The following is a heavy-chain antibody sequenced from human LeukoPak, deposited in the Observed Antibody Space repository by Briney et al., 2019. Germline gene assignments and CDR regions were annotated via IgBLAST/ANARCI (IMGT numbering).Heavy chain of an antibody. J-gene: IGHJ6*03. CDR2: ISGYNGET. CDR1: GYTFTSSG. D-gene: IGHD3-16*01. Sequence: ASVKVSCKASGYTFTSSGISWVRQAPGQGLEWMGWISGYNGETNYVQKFLGRVTMTIDSSTSTAYMELRSPRSDDTAVYYCAREEGGNYYYMDVWGKGTTVTVSS. V-gene: IGHV1-18*01. CDR3: AREEGGNYYYMDV.